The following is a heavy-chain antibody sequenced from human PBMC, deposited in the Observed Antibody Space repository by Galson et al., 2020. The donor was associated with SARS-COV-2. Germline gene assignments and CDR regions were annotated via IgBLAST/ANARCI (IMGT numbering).Heavy chain of an antibody. V-gene: IGHV3-33*01. CDR3: ASSIAVAGMIDY. Sequence: SLRLFCAASVLTFSTYGMHWVRQAPGKGLEWVAVIWSDGIHTFYTDSVEGRFTISRDNSKNTLNLQMNNLRAEDTAMYYCASSIAVAGMIDYWGQGTLVTVSS. CDR2: IWSDGIHT. D-gene: IGHD6-19*01. CDR1: VLTFSTYG. J-gene: IGHJ4*02.